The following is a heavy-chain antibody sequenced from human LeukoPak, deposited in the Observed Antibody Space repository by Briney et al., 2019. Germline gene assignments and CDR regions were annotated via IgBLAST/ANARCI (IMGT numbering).Heavy chain of an antibody. J-gene: IGHJ4*02. V-gene: IGHV4-39*01. D-gene: IGHD6-6*01. Sequence: SETLSLTCTVSGGSISSSSYYWGWIRQPPGKGLGWIGSIYYSGSTYYNPSLKSRVTISVDTSKNQFSLKLSSVTAADTAVYYCARHTYSSSFDYWGQGTLVTVSS. CDR1: GGSISSSSYY. CDR3: ARHTYSSSFDY. CDR2: IYYSGST.